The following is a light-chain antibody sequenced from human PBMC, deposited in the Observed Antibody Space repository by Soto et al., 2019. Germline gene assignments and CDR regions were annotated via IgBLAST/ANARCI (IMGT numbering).Light chain of an antibody. CDR1: QSVSRI. CDR2: GAS. CDR3: QQYNNWSRT. J-gene: IGKJ1*01. V-gene: IGKV3-15*01. Sequence: EIVMTQSPATLSVSPGERATLSCRASQSVSRILAWYQQKPGQPPRLLIYGASTRAAGIPARFSGSGSWTEFTLTISSLQSQDFSVYYIQQYNNWSRTFGQGTKVEIK.